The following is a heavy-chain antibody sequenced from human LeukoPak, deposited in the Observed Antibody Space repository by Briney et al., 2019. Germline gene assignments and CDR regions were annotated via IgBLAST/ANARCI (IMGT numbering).Heavy chain of an antibody. Sequence: GASVKVSCKASGYTFTSYYMHWVRQAPGQGLEWMGIINPSGGSTSYAQKFQGRVTMTRDTSTSTVYMELGSLRSEDTAVYYCARSGRRQYGMDVWGQGTTVTVSS. V-gene: IGHV1-46*01. CDR3: ARSGRRQYGMDV. CDR2: INPSGGST. J-gene: IGHJ6*02. CDR1: GYTFTSYY. D-gene: IGHD6-25*01.